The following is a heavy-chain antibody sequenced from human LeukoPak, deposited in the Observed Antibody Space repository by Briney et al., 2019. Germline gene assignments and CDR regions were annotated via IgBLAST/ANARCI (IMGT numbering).Heavy chain of an antibody. J-gene: IGHJ5*02. D-gene: IGHD5-12*01. CDR2: ISAYNGNT. Sequence: ASVKVSCKASGYTFTSYGISWVRQAPGQGLEWMGWISAYNGNTNYAQKLQGRVTMTTDTSTSTAYMELRSLRSDDTAGYYCARVESPSGYGYNWFDPWGQGTLVTVSS. CDR1: GYTFTSYG. CDR3: ARVESPSGYGYNWFDP. V-gene: IGHV1-18*01.